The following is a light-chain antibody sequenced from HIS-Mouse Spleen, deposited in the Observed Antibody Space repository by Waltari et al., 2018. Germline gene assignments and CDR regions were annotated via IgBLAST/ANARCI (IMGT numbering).Light chain of an antibody. J-gene: IGLJ2*01. CDR3: QSADSSGTYSVV. V-gene: IGLV3-25*03. CDR1: ALPKQY. CDR2: KDS. Sequence: SVSVSPGQTARIPCSGDALPKQYAYWYQQKPGQAPVLVIYKDSERPSGIPERFSGSSSGTTVTLTISGVQAEDEADYYCQSADSSGTYSVVFGGWTKLTVL.